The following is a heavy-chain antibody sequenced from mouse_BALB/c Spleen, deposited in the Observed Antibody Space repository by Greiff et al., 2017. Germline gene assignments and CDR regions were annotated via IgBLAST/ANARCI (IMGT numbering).Heavy chain of an antibody. Sequence: VQLQQPGAELVKPGASVKLSCKASGYTFTSYWMHWVKQRPGQGLEWIGEINPSNGRTNYNEKFKSKATLTVDKSSSTAYMQLSSLTSEDSAVYYCARGVITTGAWFAYWGQGTLVTVSA. CDR2: INPSNGRT. V-gene: IGHV1S81*02. D-gene: IGHD2-4*01. J-gene: IGHJ3*01. CDR1: GYTFTSYW. CDR3: ARGVITTGAWFAY.